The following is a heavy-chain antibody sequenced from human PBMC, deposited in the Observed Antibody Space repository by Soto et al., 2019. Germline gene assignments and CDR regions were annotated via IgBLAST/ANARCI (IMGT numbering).Heavy chain of an antibody. D-gene: IGHD2-8*01. CDR1: GFSFTNFA. J-gene: IGHJ4*02. Sequence: PGGSLRLSCAASGFSFTNFAMSWVRQAPGKGLEWVAGIGASGDITWYADSVKGRLSISRDNSKNTLYLQMDSLGAEDTAVYFCAKDLYRGIILMVYYNFDYWGQGTLVTVSS. CDR3: AKDLYRGIILMVYYNFDY. V-gene: IGHV3-23*01. CDR2: IGASGDIT.